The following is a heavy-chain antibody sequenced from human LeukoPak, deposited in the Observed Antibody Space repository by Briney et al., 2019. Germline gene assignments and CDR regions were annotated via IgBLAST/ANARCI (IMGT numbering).Heavy chain of an antibody. CDR1: GFTFSSYA. CDR2: ISGSGGST. J-gene: IGHJ4*02. Sequence: GGSLRLSCAASGFTFSSYAMSWVRQAPGKGLEWVSAISGSGGSTYYADSVKGRCTISRDNSKNTLYLQMNSLRAEDTAVYYCAKDPTYYGDYEGYWGQGTLVTVSS. CDR3: AKDPTYYGDYEGY. V-gene: IGHV3-23*01. D-gene: IGHD4-17*01.